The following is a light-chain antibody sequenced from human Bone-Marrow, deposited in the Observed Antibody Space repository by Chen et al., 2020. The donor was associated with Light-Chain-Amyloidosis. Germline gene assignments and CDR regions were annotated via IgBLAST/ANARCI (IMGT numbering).Light chain of an antibody. CDR1: QTISNH. CDR3: QHRGGWPPLS. J-gene: IGKJ4*01. V-gene: IGKV3-11*01. Sequence: EVVLTQSPATLSLSPGERATISCRASQTISNHLVWYQQKTGQVPRLLIYDASTRATGIPARFSGSGSGTDFTLSISSLEAEDFAVYYCQHRGGWPPLSFGGGTKIEIK. CDR2: DAS.